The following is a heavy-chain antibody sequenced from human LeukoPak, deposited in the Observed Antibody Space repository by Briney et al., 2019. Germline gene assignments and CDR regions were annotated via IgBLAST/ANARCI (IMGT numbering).Heavy chain of an antibody. CDR3: ARKDVWSRTRFDP. CDR2: IYTGGGT. Sequence: PGGSLRLSCAASGFTVSSYYMSWVRQAPGKGLEWVSIIYTGGGTYYADSVRGRFTISRDNSKNTLYLQMDSLRTDDTAVYYCARKDVWSRTRFDPWGQGTLVTVSS. CDR1: GFTVSSYY. J-gene: IGHJ5*02. D-gene: IGHD1-7*01. V-gene: IGHV3-66*02.